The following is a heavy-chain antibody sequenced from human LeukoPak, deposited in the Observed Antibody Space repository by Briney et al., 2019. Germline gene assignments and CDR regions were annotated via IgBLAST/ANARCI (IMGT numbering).Heavy chain of an antibody. CDR2: ISAYNGNT. CDR3: ARDSPIAVAGGRFDP. Sequence: ASVKVSCKASGYTFTSYGISWVRQAPGQGLEWMGWISAYNGNTNYAQKLQGRVTMTTDTSTSTAYMELSSLRSEDTAVYYCARDSPIAVAGGRFDPWGQGTLVTVSS. J-gene: IGHJ5*02. CDR1: GYTFTSYG. D-gene: IGHD6-19*01. V-gene: IGHV1-18*01.